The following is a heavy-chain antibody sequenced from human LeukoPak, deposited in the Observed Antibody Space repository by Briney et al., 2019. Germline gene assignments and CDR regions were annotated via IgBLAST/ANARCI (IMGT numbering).Heavy chain of an antibody. J-gene: IGHJ4*02. CDR1: GGSISSYY. V-gene: IGHV4-59*08. Sequence: SETLSLTCTVSGGSISSYYWSWIRQPPGKGLEWIGYIYYSGSTNYNPSLKSRVTISVDTSKNQFSLKLSSVTAADTAVYYCARVAVYSSSWYGDYWGQGTLVTVSS. CDR2: IYYSGST. CDR3: ARVAVYSSSWYGDY. D-gene: IGHD6-13*01.